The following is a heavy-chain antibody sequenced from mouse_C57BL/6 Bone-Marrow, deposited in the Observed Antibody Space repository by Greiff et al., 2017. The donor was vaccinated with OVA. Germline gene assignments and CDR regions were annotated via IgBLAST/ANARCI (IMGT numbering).Heavy chain of an antibody. D-gene: IGHD4-1*02. CDR2: ISSGGSYT. V-gene: IGHV5-6*01. J-gene: IGHJ3*01. CDR1: GFTFSSYG. Sequence: DVQLVESGGDLVKPGGSLKLSCAASGFTFSSYGMSWVRQTPDKRLEWVATISSGGSYTYYPDSVKGRFTISRDNAKNTLYLQMSSLKSEDTAMYYCARLNWDLAYWGQGTLVTVSA. CDR3: ARLNWDLAY.